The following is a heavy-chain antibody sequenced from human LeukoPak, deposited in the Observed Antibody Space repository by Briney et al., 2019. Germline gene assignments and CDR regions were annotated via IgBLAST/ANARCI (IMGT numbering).Heavy chain of an antibody. V-gene: IGHV3-30-3*01. J-gene: IGHJ4*01. Sequence: GGSLRLSCAASGFTFSSYAMHWVRQAPGKGLEWVAVISYDGSNKYYADSVKGRFTISRDNSKNTLYLQMNSLRAEDTAVYYCANGYYYDSSGLDFDYWGQGTLVTVSS. CDR3: ANGYYYDSSGLDFDY. CDR2: ISYDGSNK. D-gene: IGHD3-22*01. CDR1: GFTFSSYA.